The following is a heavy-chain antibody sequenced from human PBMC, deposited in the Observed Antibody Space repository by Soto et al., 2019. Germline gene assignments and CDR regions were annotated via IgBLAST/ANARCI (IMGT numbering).Heavy chain of an antibody. CDR2: IYYSGST. D-gene: IGHD2-8*01. CDR1: LGALSSFK. CDR3: ARGLRLGYCTNGVCNVP. J-gene: IGHJ5*02. Sequence: PSETLSHTWSVSLGALSSFKWSWIRQPPGKGLEWIGYIYYSGSTNYNPSLKSRVTISVDTSKNQFSLELSSLRSEDTAVYYCARGLRLGYCTNGVCNVPWGQVTLVTVSS. V-gene: IGHV4-59*01.